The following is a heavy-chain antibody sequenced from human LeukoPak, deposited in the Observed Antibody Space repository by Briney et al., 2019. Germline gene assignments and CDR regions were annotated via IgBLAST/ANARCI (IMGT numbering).Heavy chain of an antibody. D-gene: IGHD3-10*01. CDR2: VNPDDSDT. J-gene: IGHJ4*02. CDR3: ARLRWPRGGRSSFDY. Sequence: GESLNISCKGSGYSFTTHWIGWVRQMPGKGLEWMGIVNPDDSDTKYSPSFQGQVTISADKSITTAYLQRSSLKASDTAMYYCARLRWPRGGRSSFDYWGQGALVTVSS. V-gene: IGHV5-51*01. CDR1: GYSFTTHW.